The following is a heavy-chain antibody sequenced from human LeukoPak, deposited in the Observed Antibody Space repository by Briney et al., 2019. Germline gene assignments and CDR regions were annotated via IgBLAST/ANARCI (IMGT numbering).Heavy chain of an antibody. CDR1: GFTFSSYN. D-gene: IGHD5-18*01. V-gene: IGHV3-21*01. J-gene: IGHJ4*02. CDR3: AKIIATAMATGDFDY. CDR2: ISSSSSYI. Sequence: GGSLRLSCAASGFTFSSYNMNWVRQAPGKGLEWVSSISSSSSYIYYADTVKGRFTISRDNAKNSLYLQMNSLRAEDTAVYYCAKIIATAMATGDFDYWGQGTLVTVSS.